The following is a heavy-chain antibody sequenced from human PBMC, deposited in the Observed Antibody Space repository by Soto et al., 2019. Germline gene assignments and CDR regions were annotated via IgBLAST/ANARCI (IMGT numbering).Heavy chain of an antibody. Sequence: SETLSLTCAVYGGSFSGYYWSWIRQPPGKGLEWIGEINHSGSTNYNPSLKSRVTISVDTSKNQFSLKLSSVTAADTAMYYCASGLYYYYGMDVWGQGTTVTV. J-gene: IGHJ6*02. CDR3: ASGLYYYYGMDV. V-gene: IGHV4-34*01. CDR2: INHSGST. CDR1: GGSFSGYY.